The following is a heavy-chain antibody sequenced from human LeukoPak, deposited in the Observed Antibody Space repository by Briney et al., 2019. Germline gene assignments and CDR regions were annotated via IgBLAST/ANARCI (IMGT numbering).Heavy chain of an antibody. V-gene: IGHV1-2*04. CDR1: GYTFTGYY. J-gene: IGHJ6*02. CDR2: INPNRGGT. Sequence: ASVKVSCKASGYTFTGYYMHWVRQAPGQGLEWMGWINPNRGGTNYAQKVQGWVTMTRDTSISTAYMELSRLRSDDTAVYYCARDLKGYCSSTSCYPGRYGMDVWGQGTTVTVSS. D-gene: IGHD2-2*01. CDR3: ARDLKGYCSSTSCYPGRYGMDV.